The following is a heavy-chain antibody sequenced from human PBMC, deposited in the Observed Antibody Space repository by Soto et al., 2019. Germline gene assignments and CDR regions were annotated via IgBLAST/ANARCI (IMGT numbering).Heavy chain of an antibody. CDR1: GFTFSSYS. CDR2: ISSSSSTI. V-gene: IGHV3-48*01. J-gene: IGHJ4*02. CDR3: ARDGYCSGGSCYEHGVDY. Sequence: GGSLRLSCAASGFTFSSYSMNWVRQAPGKGLEWVSYISSSSSTIYYADSVKDRFTISRDNAKNSLYLQMNSLRAEDTAVYYCARDGYCSGGSCYEHGVDYWGQGTLVTVSS. D-gene: IGHD2-15*01.